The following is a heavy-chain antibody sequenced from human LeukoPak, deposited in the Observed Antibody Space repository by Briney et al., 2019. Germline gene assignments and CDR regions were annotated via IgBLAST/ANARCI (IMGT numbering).Heavy chain of an antibody. CDR3: TREGTDYDFWSGLDYYMDV. V-gene: IGHV3-49*04. J-gene: IGHJ6*03. CDR1: GFTFGDYA. CDR2: IRSKAYGGTT. Sequence: GGSLRLSCTASGFTFGDYAMSWVRQAPGKGLEWVGFIRSKAYGGTTEYAASVKGRFTISRDDSKSIAYLQMNSLKTEDTAVYYCTREGTDYDFWSGLDYYMDVWGKGTTVTVSS. D-gene: IGHD3-3*01.